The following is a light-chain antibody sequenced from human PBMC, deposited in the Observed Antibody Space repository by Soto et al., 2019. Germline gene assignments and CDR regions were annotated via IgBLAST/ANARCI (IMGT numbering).Light chain of an antibody. V-gene: IGKV1-5*01. CDR2: DAS. CDR3: QQYYSYWT. CDR1: QSIGRW. J-gene: IGKJ1*01. Sequence: QVKLSVFALSATVGDTVTVTCRASQSIGRWLAWYQQKPGKAPKLLIFDASTLENGVPARFSGSRSGPEFSLTISSLQPDDFATYYCQQYYSYWTFGQGSKVDNK.